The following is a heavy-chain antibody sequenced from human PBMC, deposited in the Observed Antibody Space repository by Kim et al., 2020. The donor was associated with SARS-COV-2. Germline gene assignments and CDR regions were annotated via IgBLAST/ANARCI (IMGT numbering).Heavy chain of an antibody. Sequence: SVKVSCKASGGTFSSYAISWVRQAPGQGLEWMGGIIPIFGTANYAQKFQGRVTITADESTSTAYMELSSLRSEDTAVYYCARQGIAVATRAFDIWGQGTMVTVSS. CDR1: GGTFSSYA. CDR2: IIPIFGTA. V-gene: IGHV1-69*13. J-gene: IGHJ3*02. CDR3: ARQGIAVATRAFDI. D-gene: IGHD6-19*01.